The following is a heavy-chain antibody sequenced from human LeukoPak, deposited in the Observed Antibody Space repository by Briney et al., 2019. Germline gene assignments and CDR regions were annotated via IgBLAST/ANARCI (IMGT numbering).Heavy chain of an antibody. CDR2: ISGSGSAT. D-gene: IGHD1-26*01. V-gene: IGHV3-23*01. Sequence: GGSLRLSCAASGFTFRSYAMNWVRQAPGKGLEWVSAISGSGSATYYADSVKGRFTISRDNSKNTLYLQMNSLRAEDTAVYYCAKDKEPLRGSFDLWGRGTLVTVSS. CDR1: GFTFRSYA. CDR3: AKDKEPLRGSFDL. J-gene: IGHJ2*01.